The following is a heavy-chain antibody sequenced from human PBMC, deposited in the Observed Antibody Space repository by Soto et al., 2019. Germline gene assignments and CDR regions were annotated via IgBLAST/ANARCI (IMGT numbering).Heavy chain of an antibody. D-gene: IGHD5-12*01. Sequence: SETLSLTCTVSGGSISTYYWTWIRQSPGKGLEWIGYIYNSGNTNYNPSLKSRVTISADTSKNQFSLKLSSVTAADTAVYYCARALYSGYLYFAYWGQGPLVTVSS. CDR1: GGSISTYY. CDR3: ARALYSGYLYFAY. V-gene: IGHV4-59*01. CDR2: IYNSGNT. J-gene: IGHJ4*02.